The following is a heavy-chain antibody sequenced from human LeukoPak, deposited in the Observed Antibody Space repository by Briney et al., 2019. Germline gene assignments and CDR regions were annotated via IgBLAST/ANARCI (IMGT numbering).Heavy chain of an antibody. Sequence: SETLSLTCAVYGGSLSRYSWSWIRQPPGKGLEWIGEINHSGSTNYNPSLKGRVTISVDTSKNQFSLKLSSVTAADTAVYYCARHGVGATTYAFDIWGQGTMVTVSS. D-gene: IGHD1-26*01. CDR2: INHSGST. CDR1: GGSLSRYS. CDR3: ARHGVGATTYAFDI. V-gene: IGHV4-34*01. J-gene: IGHJ3*02.